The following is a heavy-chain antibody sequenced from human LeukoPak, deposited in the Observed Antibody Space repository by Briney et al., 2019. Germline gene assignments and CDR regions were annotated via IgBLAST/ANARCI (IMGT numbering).Heavy chain of an antibody. D-gene: IGHD2-2*01. CDR2: ISYDGSNK. J-gene: IGHJ3*02. CDR1: GFTFSSYG. Sequence: PGGSLRLSCAASGFTFSSYGMHWVRQAPGKGLEWVAVISYDGSNKYYADSVKGRFTISRDNSKNTLYLQMNSLRAEDTAVYYCAILGHIVVVPAASGADAFDIWGQGTMVTVSS. CDR3: AILGHIVVVPAASGADAFDI. V-gene: IGHV3-30*03.